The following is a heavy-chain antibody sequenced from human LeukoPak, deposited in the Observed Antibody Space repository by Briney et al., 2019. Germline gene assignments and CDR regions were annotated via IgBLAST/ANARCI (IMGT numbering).Heavy chain of an antibody. V-gene: IGHV1-46*01. D-gene: IGHD5-24*01. CDR2: INPSGSST. J-gene: IGHJ4*02. CDR3: ARDLKGGWLQPAY. Sequence: ASVKVSCKASGYIFTSYYMHWVRQAPGQGLEWMGIINPSGSSTSYAQKFRGRVTMTRDMSTSTVYMELSSLRSEDTAVYYCARDLKGGWLQPAYWGQGTLVTVSS. CDR1: GYIFTSYY.